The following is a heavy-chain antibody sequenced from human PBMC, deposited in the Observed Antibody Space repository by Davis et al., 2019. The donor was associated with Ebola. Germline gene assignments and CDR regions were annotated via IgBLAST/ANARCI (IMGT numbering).Heavy chain of an antibody. CDR3: ARPYYYDPYDY. V-gene: IGHV3-74*01. CDR2: INSDGSST. Sequence: GESLKISCAASGFTVSSNYMSWVRQAPGKGLVWVSRINSDGSSTSYADSVKGRFTISRDNAKNTLYLQMNSLRAEDTAVYYCARPYYYDPYDYWGQGTLVTVSS. D-gene: IGHD3-22*01. J-gene: IGHJ4*02. CDR1: GFTVSSNY.